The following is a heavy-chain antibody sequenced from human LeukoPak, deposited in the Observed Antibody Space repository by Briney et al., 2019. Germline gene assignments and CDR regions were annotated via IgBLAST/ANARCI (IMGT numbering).Heavy chain of an antibody. J-gene: IGHJ5*02. CDR2: ISTSSSYI. Sequence: GGSLRLSCAASGFTFSSNSMNWVRQAPGKGLEWVSSISTSSSYIYYADSLKGRFTISRDNAKNSLYLQMNSLRAEDTAVYYCARPAYSSSWYGVWNNWFDPWGQGTLVTVSS. V-gene: IGHV3-21*01. D-gene: IGHD6-13*01. CDR3: ARPAYSSSWYGVWNNWFDP. CDR1: GFTFSSNS.